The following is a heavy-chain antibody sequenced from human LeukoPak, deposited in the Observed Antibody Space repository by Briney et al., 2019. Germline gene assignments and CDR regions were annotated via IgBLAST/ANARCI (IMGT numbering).Heavy chain of an antibody. Sequence: PGRSLRLSCAASGFTFSCYGMHWGRPAPGKGLEWGAVIWYDGSNKYYADSVKGRFTISRDNSKNTLYLQMNSLRAEDTAVYYCARGVYSYGSYGMDVWGQGTTVTVSS. V-gene: IGHV3-33*01. CDR2: IWYDGSNK. D-gene: IGHD5-18*01. J-gene: IGHJ6*02. CDR3: ARGVYSYGSYGMDV. CDR1: GFTFSCYG.